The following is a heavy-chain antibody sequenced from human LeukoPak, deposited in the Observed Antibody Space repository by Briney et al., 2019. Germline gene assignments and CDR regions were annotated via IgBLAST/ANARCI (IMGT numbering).Heavy chain of an antibody. CDR2: MNPGSGNT. CDR3: ARLSETAAYYYTSGYYFLGY. J-gene: IGHJ4*02. V-gene: IGHV1-8*02. Sequence: ASVKVSCKASGYTFGSYDTNWVRKATGQGLEWMGWMNPGSGNTGYAQRFQGRVTMTRDTSTNTAYMELSGLRSEDTAIYYCARLSETAAYYYTSGYYFLGYWGQGTLVTVDS. CDR1: GYTFGSYD. D-gene: IGHD3-22*01.